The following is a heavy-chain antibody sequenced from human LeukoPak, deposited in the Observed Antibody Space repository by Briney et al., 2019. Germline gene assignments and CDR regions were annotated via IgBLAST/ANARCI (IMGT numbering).Heavy chain of an antibody. CDR2: IIPIFGTA. CDR1: GGSFSSYG. Sequence: SVKVSCKASGGSFSSYGISWVRQAPGQGLEWMGGIIPIFGTAKYAQKFQGRVTIIADESTSTAYMELSSLSSEDTAVYYCARAMGYSSSWYPLDYWGQGTLVTVSS. V-gene: IGHV1-69*01. D-gene: IGHD6-13*01. J-gene: IGHJ4*02. CDR3: ARAMGYSSSWYPLDY.